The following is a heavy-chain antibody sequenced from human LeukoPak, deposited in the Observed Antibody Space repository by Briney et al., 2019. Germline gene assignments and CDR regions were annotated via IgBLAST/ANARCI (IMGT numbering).Heavy chain of an antibody. D-gene: IGHD6-13*01. CDR1: GASISSSNYY. V-gene: IGHV4-39*01. Sequence: PSETLSLTCAVSGASISSSNYYWGWVRQSPGKGLEWIGNTYSSGNTYYNASLKSRVTMYIDTSKNQFSLKLSSVTAADTAVYYCARHRGSSWYTYYNYYYMDVWGKGTTVTISS. J-gene: IGHJ6*03. CDR3: ARHRGSSWYTYYNYYYMDV. CDR2: TYSSGNT.